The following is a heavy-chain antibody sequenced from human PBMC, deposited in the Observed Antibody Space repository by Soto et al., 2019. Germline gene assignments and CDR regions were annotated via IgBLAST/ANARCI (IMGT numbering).Heavy chain of an antibody. CDR2: INADGSTT. CDR1: GFNFSPYW. D-gene: IGHD3-10*01. J-gene: IGHJ3*02. V-gene: IGHV3-74*01. Sequence: EVHLLESGGGLVQPGESLRLSCAASGFNFSPYWMHWVRQPPGKGLEWVSHINADGSTTVYADSVKGLFTISRDNARNTLYLQMNSLRAEDTAVYYCARDRGNPDSFNIWGQGTMVTASP. CDR3: ARDRGNPDSFNI.